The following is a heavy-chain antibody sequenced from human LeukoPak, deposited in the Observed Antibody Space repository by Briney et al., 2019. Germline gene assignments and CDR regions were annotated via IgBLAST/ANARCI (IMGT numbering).Heavy chain of an antibody. CDR1: GGTFSSYA. D-gene: IGHD3-3*01. CDR2: IIPIFGTA. CDR3: ARGDEYYDFWSGPFDY. V-gene: IGHV1-69*13. Sequence: SVKVSCKASGGTFSSYAISWVRQAPGQGLEWMVGIIPIFGTANYAQKFQGRVTITADESTSTAYMELSSLRSEDTAVYYCARGDEYYDFWSGPFDYWGQGTLVTVSS. J-gene: IGHJ4*02.